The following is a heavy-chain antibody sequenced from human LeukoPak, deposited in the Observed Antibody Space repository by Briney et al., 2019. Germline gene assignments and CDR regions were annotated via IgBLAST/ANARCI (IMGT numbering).Heavy chain of an antibody. V-gene: IGHV3-11*01. CDR3: AREPSPYDSSGYVPFDY. CDR2: ISSSGSTI. CDR1: GFTFSDYY. J-gene: IGHJ4*02. Sequence: GGSLRLSCAASGFTFSDYYMSWIRQAPGKGLEWVSYISSSGSTIYYADSVKGRFTISRDNAKNSLYLQMNSLRAEDTAVYYCAREPSPYDSSGYVPFDYWGQGTLVTVSS. D-gene: IGHD3-22*01.